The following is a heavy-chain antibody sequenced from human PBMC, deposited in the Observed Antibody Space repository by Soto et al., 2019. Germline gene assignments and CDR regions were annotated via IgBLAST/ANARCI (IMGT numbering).Heavy chain of an antibody. D-gene: IGHD3-9*01. CDR2: IYYSGST. CDR1: GGSISSSSYY. Sequence: PSETLSLTCTVSGGSISSSSYYWGWIRQPPGKGLEWIGSIYYSGSTYYNPSLKSRVTISVDTSENQFSLKLSSVTAADTAVYYCASKPVFYDILTGYYMSDENYYYGMDVWSQGTTVTVSS. CDR3: ASKPVFYDILTGYYMSDENYYYGMDV. J-gene: IGHJ6*02. V-gene: IGHV4-39*01.